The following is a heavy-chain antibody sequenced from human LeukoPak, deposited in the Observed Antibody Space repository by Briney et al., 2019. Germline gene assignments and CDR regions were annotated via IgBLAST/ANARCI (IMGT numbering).Heavy chain of an antibody. Sequence: GGSLRLSCATSGFTFTNYAMSWVRQAPGKGLEWVSAIRGSGDMTYYADSVKGRFIVARDNSKTTLYLQMNSLRAEDTAVYYCARARGYSYANEFHLDYWGQGTLVTVSS. CDR3: ARARGYSYANEFHLDY. D-gene: IGHD5-18*01. J-gene: IGHJ4*02. V-gene: IGHV3-23*01. CDR1: GFTFTNYA. CDR2: IRGSGDMT.